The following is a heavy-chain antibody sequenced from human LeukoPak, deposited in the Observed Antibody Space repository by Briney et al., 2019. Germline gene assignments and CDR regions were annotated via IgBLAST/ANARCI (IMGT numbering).Heavy chain of an antibody. CDR1: GFTFSSFA. CDR3: TKEPNGAYVGAFDP. J-gene: IGHJ5*02. D-gene: IGHD4-17*01. CDR2: ITCSHGPT. Sequence: GGSLRLSCAASGFTFSSFAMTWVRQAPGKGLEWVSSITCSHGPTYNTDSVKGRFTISRDNSKNTLYLQMNSLRAEDTAVYYCTKEPNGAYVGAFDPWGQGTLVTVSS. V-gene: IGHV3-23*01.